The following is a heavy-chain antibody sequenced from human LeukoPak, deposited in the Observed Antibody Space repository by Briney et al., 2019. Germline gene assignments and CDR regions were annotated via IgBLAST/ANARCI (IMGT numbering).Heavy chain of an antibody. V-gene: IGHV4-34*01. CDR1: GGSFSGYY. D-gene: IGHD4-17*01. CDR2: INHSGST. CDR3: ARFRPTTVTLYYYYYGMDV. J-gene: IGHJ6*02. Sequence: PSETLSLTCAVYGGSFSGYYWSWIRQPPGKGLEWIGEINHSGSTNYNPSLKSRVTISVDTSKNQFSLKLSSVTAADTAVYYCARFRPTTVTLYYYYYGMDVWGQGNTVTVSS.